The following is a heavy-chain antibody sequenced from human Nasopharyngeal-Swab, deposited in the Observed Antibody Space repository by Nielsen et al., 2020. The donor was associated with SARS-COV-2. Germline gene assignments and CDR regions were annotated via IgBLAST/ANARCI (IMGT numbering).Heavy chain of an antibody. CDR3: ARLFLGMDV. D-gene: IGHD2-21*01. Sequence: GESLKISCAASGFTLSSYAMHWVRQTPGKGLEWVAVISYDGSNKYYADSVKGRFTISRDNSKNTLYLQMNSLRAEDTAVYYCARLFLGMDVWGQGTTVTVSS. CDR1: GFTLSSYA. J-gene: IGHJ6*02. V-gene: IGHV3-30-3*01. CDR2: ISYDGSNK.